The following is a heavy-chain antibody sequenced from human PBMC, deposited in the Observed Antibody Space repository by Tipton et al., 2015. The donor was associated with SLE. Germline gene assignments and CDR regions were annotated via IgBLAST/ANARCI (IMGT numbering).Heavy chain of an antibody. CDR1: GGTFRNYA. V-gene: IGHV1-69*01. J-gene: IGHJ4*02. D-gene: IGHD6-19*01. CDR2: IIPVFGTT. CDR3: AGSLDPYTSGWHFGS. Sequence: QSGAEVKKPGSSVKLSCKASGGTFRNYAISWVRQAPGQGLEWMGGIIPVFGTTETAQRFQDRLRIAADGPTGPVYMELNSLRSEDTAVYYCAGSLDPYTSGWHFGSWGQGTLVTVSS.